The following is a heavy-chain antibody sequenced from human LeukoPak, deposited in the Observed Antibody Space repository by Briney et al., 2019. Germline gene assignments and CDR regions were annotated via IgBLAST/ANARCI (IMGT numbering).Heavy chain of an antibody. D-gene: IGHD4-11*01. CDR3: ARGVYSNYLFDY. V-gene: IGHV1-69*13. CDR1: GCTFSSYA. J-gene: IGHJ4*02. CDR2: IIPIFGTA. Sequence: GASVKVSCKASGCTFSSYAISRVRQAPGQGLEWMGGIIPIFGTANYAQKFQGRVTITADESTSTAYMELSSLRSEDTAVYYCARGVYSNYLFDYWGQGTLVTVSS.